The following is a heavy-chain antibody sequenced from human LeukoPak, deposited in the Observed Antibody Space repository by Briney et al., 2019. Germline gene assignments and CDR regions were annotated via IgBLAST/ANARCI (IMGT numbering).Heavy chain of an antibody. CDR1: GGSISSGSYY. J-gene: IGHJ4*02. CDR2: IYTSGST. Sequence: SETLSLTCTVSGGSISSGSYYWSWIRQPAGKGLEWIGRIYTSGSTNYNPSLKSRVTISVDTSKNQFSLKLSSVTAADTAVYYCARLPGIFSHFHYWGQGTLVTVSS. D-gene: IGHD3-10*01. CDR3: ARLPGIFSHFHY. V-gene: IGHV4-61*02.